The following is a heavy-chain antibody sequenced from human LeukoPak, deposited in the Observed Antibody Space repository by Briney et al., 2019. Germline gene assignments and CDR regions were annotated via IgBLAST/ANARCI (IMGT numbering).Heavy chain of an antibody. J-gene: IGHJ4*02. Sequence: GGSLRLSCTASGFTFSNYWMMWVRQAPGKGLEWVANINEDGSEKYYADSVEGRFTISRDNAKNSLDLQMKSLRADDTAIYYCARSKIDYWGQGTLVTVSS. CDR1: GFTFSNYW. CDR2: INEDGSEK. V-gene: IGHV3-7*01. CDR3: ARSKIDY. D-gene: IGHD4-11*01.